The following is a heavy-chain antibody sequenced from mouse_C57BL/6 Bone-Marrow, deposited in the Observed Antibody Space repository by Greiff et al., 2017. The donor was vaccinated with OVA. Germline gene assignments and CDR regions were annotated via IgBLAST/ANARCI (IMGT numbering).Heavy chain of an antibody. Sequence: QVQLQQPGAELVMPGASVKLSCKASGYTFTSYWMHWVKQRPGQGLEWIGEIDPSDSYTNYNQKFKGKSTLTVDKSSSTAYMQLSSLTSEDSAAYACASRGGVTTGGTYFDYWGQGTTLTVSS. CDR1: GYTFTSYW. CDR2: IDPSDSYT. V-gene: IGHV1-69*01. CDR3: ASRGGVTTGGTYFDY. D-gene: IGHD2-2*01. J-gene: IGHJ2*01.